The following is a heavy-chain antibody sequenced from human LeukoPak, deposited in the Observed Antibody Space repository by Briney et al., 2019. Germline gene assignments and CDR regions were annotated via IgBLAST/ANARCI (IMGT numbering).Heavy chain of an antibody. V-gene: IGHV4-4*07. CDR1: GGSISSYY. D-gene: IGHD3-22*01. CDR2: IYTSGST. Sequence: PSETLSLTCTVSGGSISSYYWSWIRQPAGKGLEWIGRIYTSGSTNYNPSLKSRVTISVDTSKNQFSLKLSSVTAADTAVYYCAKFPPDYYDSSGYHLTGYWGQGTLVTVSS. J-gene: IGHJ4*02. CDR3: AKFPPDYYDSSGYHLTGY.